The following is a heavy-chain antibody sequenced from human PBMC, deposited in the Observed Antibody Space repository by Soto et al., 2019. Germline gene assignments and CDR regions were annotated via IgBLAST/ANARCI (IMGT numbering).Heavy chain of an antibody. CDR1: RGSISTYY. CDR3: ARTATTPYYFDY. CDR2: SYYSGST. Sequence: LSLTCSVSRGSISTYYWSWIRQPPGNGLEWSGYSYYSGSTNYNPSLKSRVTISVDTSKKQFSLKLSSVTAADTPAYYCARTATTPYYFDYWGQGTLVTVSS. J-gene: IGHJ4*02. D-gene: IGHD1-1*01. V-gene: IGHV4-59*01.